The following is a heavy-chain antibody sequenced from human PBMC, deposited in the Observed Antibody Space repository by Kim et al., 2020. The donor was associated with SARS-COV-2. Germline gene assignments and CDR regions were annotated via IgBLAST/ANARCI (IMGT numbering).Heavy chain of an antibody. D-gene: IGHD6-6*01. CDR3: ARSLLKGGQLVRY. V-gene: IGHV1-2*02. J-gene: IGHJ4*02. Sequence: AQKFQGRVTMTRDTSSSTAYMELSRLRSDDTAVYYCARSLLKGGQLVRYWGQGTLVTVSS.